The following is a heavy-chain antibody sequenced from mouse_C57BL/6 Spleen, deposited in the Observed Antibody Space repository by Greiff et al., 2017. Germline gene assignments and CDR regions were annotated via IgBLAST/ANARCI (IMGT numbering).Heavy chain of an antibody. CDR1: GYSFTGYY. V-gene: IGHV1-42*01. Sequence: VQLQQSGPELVKPGASVKISCKASGYSFTGYYMNWVKQSPEKSLEWIGEINPSTGGTTYNQKFKAKATLTVDKSSSTAYMQLKSLTSEDSAVYYCARRITTVVENYAMDDWGQGTSVTVSS. J-gene: IGHJ4*01. CDR3: ARRITTVVENYAMDD. D-gene: IGHD1-1*01. CDR2: INPSTGGT.